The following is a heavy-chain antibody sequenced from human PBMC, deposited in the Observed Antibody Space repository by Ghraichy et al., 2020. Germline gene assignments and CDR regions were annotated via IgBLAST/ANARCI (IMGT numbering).Heavy chain of an antibody. CDR1: GFTVSGNS. V-gene: IGHV3-66*01. CDR2: IYSGGST. CDR3: ARDPGPTAEYFQH. Sequence: GESLNISCAASGFTVSGNSMSWVRQAPGKGLEWVSVIYSGGSTNYADSVKGRFTISRDNSKNTVYLQMNSLRGEDTAMYYWARDPGPTAEYFQHWGQGTLVTVSS. J-gene: IGHJ1*01.